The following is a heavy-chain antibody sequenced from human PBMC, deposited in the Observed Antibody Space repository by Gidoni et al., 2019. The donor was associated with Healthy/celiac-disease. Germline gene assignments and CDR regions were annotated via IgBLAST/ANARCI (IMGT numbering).Heavy chain of an antibody. V-gene: IGHV5-51*01. CDR1: GYSFTSYW. CDR2: IYPGDSDT. Sequence: EVQLVQSGAEVKKPGESLKISCKGSGYSFTSYWIGWVRQMPGKGLEWMGIIYPGDSDTRYSPSFQGQVTISADKSISTAYLQWSSLKASDTAMYYCARRMTSSVAPSDFDYWGQGTLVTVSS. D-gene: IGHD2-2*01. CDR3: ARRMTSSVAPSDFDY. J-gene: IGHJ4*02.